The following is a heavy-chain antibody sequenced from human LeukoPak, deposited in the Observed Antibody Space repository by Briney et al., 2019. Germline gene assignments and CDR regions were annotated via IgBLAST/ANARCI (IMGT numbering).Heavy chain of an antibody. D-gene: IGHD1-26*01. V-gene: IGHV3-23*01. CDR3: AKDLGRYRNNFFDY. Sequence: GGSLRLSCAASGFTFSSYWMHWVRQAPDKGLEWVSTISGSGGATYYADSVKGRFTISRDDSKNTLYLQMNSLRADDTAVYYCAKDLGRYRNNFFDYWGQGNLVTVSS. CDR2: ISGSGGAT. J-gene: IGHJ4*02. CDR1: GFTFSSYW.